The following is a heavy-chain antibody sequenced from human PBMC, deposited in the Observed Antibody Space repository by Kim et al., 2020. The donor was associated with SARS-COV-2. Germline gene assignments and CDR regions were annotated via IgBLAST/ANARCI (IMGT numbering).Heavy chain of an antibody. D-gene: IGHD2-21*01. J-gene: IGHJ4*02. Sequence: GGSLRLSCAASGFTFSSYGMHWVRQAPGKGLEWVAVIWYDGSNKNYADSVKGRFTISRDNSKNTLYLQMNRLRAEDTALYYCAKEGAYCGGDCYSYFASWGQGTLVTVSS. CDR1: GFTFSSYG. CDR2: IWYDGSNK. V-gene: IGHV3-33*06. CDR3: AKEGAYCGGDCYSYFAS.